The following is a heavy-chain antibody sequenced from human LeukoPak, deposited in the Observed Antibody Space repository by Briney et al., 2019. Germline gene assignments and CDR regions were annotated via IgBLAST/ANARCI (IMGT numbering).Heavy chain of an antibody. CDR1: GFTFSGYA. D-gene: IGHD4-17*01. V-gene: IGHV3-48*03. CDR2: ISSTGGTI. Sequence: GGSLRLSCAASGFTFSGYAMNWVRQAPGKGLEWLSHISSTGGTIYYADSVKGRLTVSRDNVKNSLYLQMNSLRAEDTAVYYCAKSDPYGDSLIEIWGQGALVTVSS. CDR3: AKSDPYGDSLIEI. J-gene: IGHJ4*02.